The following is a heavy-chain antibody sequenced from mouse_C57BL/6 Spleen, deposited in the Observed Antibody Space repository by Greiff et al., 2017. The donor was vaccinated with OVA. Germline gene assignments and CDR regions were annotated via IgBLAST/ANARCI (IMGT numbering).Heavy chain of an antibody. CDR1: GFNIKDYY. V-gene: IGHV14-1*01. D-gene: IGHD1-1*01. J-gene: IGHJ1*03. CDR3: TKGKITTVVATDYFDD. Sequence: VQLKQSGAELVRPGASVKLSCTASGFNIKDYYMHWVKQRPEQGLEWIGRIDPEDGDTEYAPKFQGKATMTADTSSNTAYLQLSSLTSEDTAVYYCTKGKITTVVATDYFDDWGTGTTVTVSS. CDR2: IDPEDGDT.